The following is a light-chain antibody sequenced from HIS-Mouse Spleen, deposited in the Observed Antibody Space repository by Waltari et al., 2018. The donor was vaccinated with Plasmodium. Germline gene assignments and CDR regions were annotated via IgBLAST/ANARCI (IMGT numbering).Light chain of an antibody. CDR1: ALPQKY. CDR2: EDS. CDR3: YSTDSSGNHRV. V-gene: IGLV3-10*01. Sequence: SYELTQPPSVSVSPGQTARITCSGDALPQKYAYWYQQKSGQAPELVIYEDSKRPSGVTERFSGSSSGTMATLTISGAQVEDEADYYGYSTDSSGNHRVFGGGTKLTVL. J-gene: IGLJ3*02.